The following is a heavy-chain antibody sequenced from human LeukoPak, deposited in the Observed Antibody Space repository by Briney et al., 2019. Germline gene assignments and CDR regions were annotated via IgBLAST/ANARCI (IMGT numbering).Heavy chain of an antibody. J-gene: IGHJ6*02. CDR2: IRSKAYGGTT. CDR1: GFTFGDYA. CDR3: TRDMVRGVMGLYYYYGMDV. D-gene: IGHD3-10*01. Sequence: GGSLRLSCTASGFTFGDYAMSWFRQAPGKGLEWVGFIRSKAYGGTTEYAASVKGSFTISRDDSKSIAYLQMNSLKTEDTAVYYCTRDMVRGVMGLYYYYGMDVWGQGTTVTVSS. V-gene: IGHV3-49*03.